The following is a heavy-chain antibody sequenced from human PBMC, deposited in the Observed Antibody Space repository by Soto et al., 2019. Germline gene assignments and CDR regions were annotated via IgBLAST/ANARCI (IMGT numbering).Heavy chain of an antibody. CDR1: GGSISSYY. J-gene: IGHJ4*02. CDR3: ASADYGDYKYYFDY. V-gene: IGHV4-59*01. CDR2: IYYSGST. D-gene: IGHD4-17*01. Sequence: SETLSLTCTVSGGSISSYYWSWIRQPPGKGLEWIGYIYYSGSTNYNPSLKSRVTISVDTSKNQFSLKLSSVTAADTAVYYCASADYGDYKYYFDYWGQGTLVTVSS.